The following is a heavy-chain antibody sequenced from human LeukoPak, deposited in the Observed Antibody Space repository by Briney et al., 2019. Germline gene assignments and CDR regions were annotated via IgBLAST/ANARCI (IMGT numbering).Heavy chain of an antibody. CDR2: INPNSGGT. CDR1: GYTFTGYY. V-gene: IGHV1-2*04. D-gene: IGHD6-13*01. CDR3: ARGKDYSSSWYGVDY. Sequence: ASVKVSCKASGYTFTGYYMHWVRQAPGQGLEWMGWINPNSGGTNYAQKFQGWVTKTRDTSISTAYMELSRLRSDDTAVYYCARGKDYSSSWYGVDYWGQGTLVTVSS. J-gene: IGHJ4*02.